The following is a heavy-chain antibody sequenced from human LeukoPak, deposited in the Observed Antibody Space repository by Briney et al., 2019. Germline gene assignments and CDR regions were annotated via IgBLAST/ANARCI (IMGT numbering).Heavy chain of an antibody. CDR1: GGSVSSGTYY. CDR2: IYYSGST. Sequence: SETLSLTCTVSGGSVSSGTYYWSWIRQPPGKGLEWIGYIYYSGSTNYNPSLKSRVTISVDKSKNHFSLRLTSVTTADTAVYYCVRGGLAFGGNWGQGTLVTVSS. D-gene: IGHD1-14*01. CDR3: VRGGLAFGGN. J-gene: IGHJ4*02. V-gene: IGHV4-61*03.